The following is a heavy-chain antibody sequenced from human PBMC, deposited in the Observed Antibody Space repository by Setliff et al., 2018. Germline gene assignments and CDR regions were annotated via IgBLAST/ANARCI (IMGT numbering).Heavy chain of an antibody. CDR1: GYTFTTYA. Sequence: GPSVKVSCKASGYTFTTYAMSWMRQAPGQGLEWMGWINTNTGNPIYVQGFTGRFVFSLDTSVSTAYLQISSLKAEDTAVYYCARDTGVRGQENTGYYGGGFAYWGQGTLVTVS. J-gene: IGHJ4*02. D-gene: IGHD2-8*02. CDR2: INTNTGNP. V-gene: IGHV7-4-1*02. CDR3: ARDTGVRGQENTGYYGGGFAY.